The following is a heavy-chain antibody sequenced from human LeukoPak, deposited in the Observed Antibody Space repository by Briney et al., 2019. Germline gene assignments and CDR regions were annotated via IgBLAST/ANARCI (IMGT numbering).Heavy chain of an antibody. Sequence: GGSLRLSCAASGFTFSSNSMNWVRQAPGKGLEWVSSISTSSSYIYYADSVKGRFTISRDNSKNTVYVQMNSLRAEDTAVYYCARDPSTLRRGDDYWGQGTLVTVSS. CDR1: GFTFSSNS. CDR3: ARDPSTLRRGDDY. V-gene: IGHV3-21*04. CDR2: ISTSSSYI. J-gene: IGHJ4*02.